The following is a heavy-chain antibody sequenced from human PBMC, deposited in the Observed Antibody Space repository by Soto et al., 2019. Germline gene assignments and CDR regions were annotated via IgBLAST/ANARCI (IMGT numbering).Heavy chain of an antibody. CDR1: GFTFSSYW. D-gene: IGHD1-1*01. CDR2: INSDGSST. CDR3: ARDRAGTYYFDY. J-gene: IGHJ4*02. V-gene: IGHV3-74*01. Sequence: PGGSLRLSCAAPGFTFSSYWMHWVRQAPGKGLVWVSRINSDGSSTSYADSVKGRFTISRDNAKNTLYLQMNSLRAEDTAVYYCARDRAGTYYFDYWGQGTLVTVSS.